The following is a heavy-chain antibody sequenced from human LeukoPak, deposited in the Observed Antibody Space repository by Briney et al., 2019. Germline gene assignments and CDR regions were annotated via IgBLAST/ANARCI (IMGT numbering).Heavy chain of an antibody. CDR3: AKSPAAKYYYGSGSYYNRASYCFDY. Sequence: GGSLRLSCAASGFTFSSYAMSWVRQAPGKGLEWVSAISGSGGSTYYADSVKGGCTISRDNSKNTLYLQMNSLRAEDTAVYDCAKSPAAKYYYGSGSYYNRASYCFDYWGQGTLVTVSS. J-gene: IGHJ4*02. CDR2: ISGSGGST. D-gene: IGHD3-10*01. CDR1: GFTFSSYA. V-gene: IGHV3-23*01.